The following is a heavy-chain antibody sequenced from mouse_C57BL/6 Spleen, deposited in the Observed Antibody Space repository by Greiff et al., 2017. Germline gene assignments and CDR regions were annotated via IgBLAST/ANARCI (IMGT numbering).Heavy chain of an antibody. V-gene: IGHV10-1*01. CDR1: GFSFNTYA. Sequence: EVKLVESGGGLVQPKGSLKLSCAASGFSFNTYAMNWVRQAPGKGLEWVARIRSKSNNYATYYADSVKDRFTISRDDSESMLYLQMNNLKTEDTAMYYCVRHRNYYGSSLFDYWGQGTTLTVSS. D-gene: IGHD1-1*01. CDR2: IRSKSNNYAT. J-gene: IGHJ2*01. CDR3: VRHRNYYGSSLFDY.